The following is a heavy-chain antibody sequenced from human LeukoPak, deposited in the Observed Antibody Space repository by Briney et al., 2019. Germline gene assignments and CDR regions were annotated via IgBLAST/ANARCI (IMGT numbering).Heavy chain of an antibody. CDR1: GFTFSSYA. J-gene: IGHJ4*02. D-gene: IGHD7-27*01. CDR3: ARDRNWGLFDY. V-gene: IGHV3-30-3*01. Sequence: GGSLRLSCAASGFTFSSYAMHWVRQAPGKGLEWVAVISYDGSNKYYADSVKGRFTISRDNSKNTLYLQMNSLRAEDPAVYYCARDRNWGLFDYWGQGTLVTVSS. CDR2: ISYDGSNK.